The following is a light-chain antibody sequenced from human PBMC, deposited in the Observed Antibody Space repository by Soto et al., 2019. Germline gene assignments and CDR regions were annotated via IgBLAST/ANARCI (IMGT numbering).Light chain of an antibody. CDR3: AAWDDSLNGVV. V-gene: IGLV1-44*01. CDR2: RNN. Sequence: QSVLTQPPSASGTPGQRVTVSCSGSSSNIGTNTVNWYQQLPGTAPKLLICRNNQRPSGVPDRFSGSKSGTSASLAISGLLSEDEADYYCAAWDDSLNGVVFGGGTKVTVL. CDR1: SSNIGTNT. J-gene: IGLJ2*01.